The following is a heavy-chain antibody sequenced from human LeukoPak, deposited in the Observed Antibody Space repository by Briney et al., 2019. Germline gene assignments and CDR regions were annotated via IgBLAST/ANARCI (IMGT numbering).Heavy chain of an antibody. D-gene: IGHD3-22*01. Sequence: ASVKVSCKASGYTFINYAMHWVRQAPGQRLEWMGWINAGNGNTKFSQKFQGRVTMTRDTSISTAYMELSSLRSEDTAVYYCARVAYYYDSAGLYLNYFYGMDVWGQGTTVTVSS. J-gene: IGHJ6*02. CDR1: GYTFINYA. V-gene: IGHV1-3*01. CDR2: INAGNGNT. CDR3: ARVAYYYDSAGLYLNYFYGMDV.